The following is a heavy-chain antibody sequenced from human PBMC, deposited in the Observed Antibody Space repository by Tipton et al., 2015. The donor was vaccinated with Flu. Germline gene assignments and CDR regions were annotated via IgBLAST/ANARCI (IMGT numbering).Heavy chain of an antibody. CDR2: IYYSRST. D-gene: IGHD5-12*01. V-gene: IGHV4-59*01. J-gene: IGHJ5*02. CDR1: GGSISSYY. CDR3: ARVGGGYSGYNWFDP. Sequence: TLSLTCTVSGGSISSYYWSWIRQPPGKGLEWIGYIYYSRSTNYNPSLKSRVTISVETSKNQFSLKLSSVTAADTAVYYCARVGGGYSGYNWFDPWGQGTLVTVSS.